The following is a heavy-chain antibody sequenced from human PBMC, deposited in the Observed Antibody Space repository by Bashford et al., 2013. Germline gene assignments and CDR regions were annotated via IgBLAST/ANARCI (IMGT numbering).Heavy chain of an antibody. CDR1: GGSLSGYS. V-gene: IGHV4-34*01. CDR3: ARVLRYSGHDPYDF. Sequence: SETLSLTCAVYGGSLSGYSWTWVRQSPGKGLEWIGEIHHRGSTNYTPSLKSRVSISLDTSKNQFSLKLTSVTAADTAVYYCARVLRYSGHDPYDFWGQGTLVTVSS. CDR2: IHHRGST. D-gene: IGHD5-12*01. J-gene: IGHJ4*02.